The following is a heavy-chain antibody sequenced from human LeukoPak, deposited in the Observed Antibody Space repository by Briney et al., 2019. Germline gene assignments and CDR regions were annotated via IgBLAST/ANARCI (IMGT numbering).Heavy chain of an antibody. J-gene: IGHJ6*03. CDR2: IYYSGST. V-gene: IGHV4-59*12. CDR1: GGSISSYY. D-gene: IGHD5-12*01. Sequence: SETLSLTCTVSGGSISSYYWSWIRQPPGKGLEWIGYIYYSGSTNYNPSLKRRVTIFVDTSKNQFSLTLSPLTAGGTGLYFLGRERGGYDFSDYGYYYYMDLWGKGTTVSVSS. CDR3: GRERGGYDFSDYGYYYYMDL.